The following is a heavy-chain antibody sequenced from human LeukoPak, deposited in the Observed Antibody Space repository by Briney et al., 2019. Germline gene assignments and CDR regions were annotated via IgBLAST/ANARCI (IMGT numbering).Heavy chain of an antibody. CDR1: GTSFSSYY. CDR2: VNHSGYT. Sequence: PPETLSLTCGVSGTSFSSYYWSWIRQTPGKGLEWIGEVNHSGYTNMNPSLKSRVTISVDTSKNQFSLMLTSVTAADTAVYFCARMTTGHHYWGQGTLVTVSS. CDR3: ARMTTGHHY. D-gene: IGHD4-17*01. V-gene: IGHV4-34*01. J-gene: IGHJ4*02.